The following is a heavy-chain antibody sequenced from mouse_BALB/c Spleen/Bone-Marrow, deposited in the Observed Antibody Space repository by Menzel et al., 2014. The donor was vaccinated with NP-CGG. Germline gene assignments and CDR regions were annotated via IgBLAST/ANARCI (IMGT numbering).Heavy chain of an antibody. V-gene: IGHV1-7*01. CDR1: GYTFTSYW. CDR2: INPSTGYA. CDR3: ARGATVVARYFVS. D-gene: IGHD1-1*01. Sequence: QLQLQQSGAELAKPGASVMMSCKASGYTFTSYWMHWVKQRPGQALEWIGYINPSTGYAEFNQKFKDKATLTADKSSSTAYMHLSSLTSEDSAVYYCARGATVVARYFVSWGQGTTLAVSS. J-gene: IGHJ2*01.